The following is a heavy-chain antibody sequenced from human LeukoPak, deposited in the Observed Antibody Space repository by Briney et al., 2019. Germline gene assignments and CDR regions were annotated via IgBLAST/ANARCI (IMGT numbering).Heavy chain of an antibody. CDR2: ISTYNGNT. D-gene: IGHD6-6*01. J-gene: IGHJ5*02. CDR3: ARRYSSSPRGPAAIWWFDP. Sequence: GASVKVSCKASGYTFTSYGISWVRQAPGQGLEWMGWISTYNGNTNYAQKLQGRVTMTTDTSTSTAYMELRSLRSDDTAVYYCARRYSSSPRGPAAIWWFDPWGQGTLVTVSS. CDR1: GYTFTSYG. V-gene: IGHV1-18*01.